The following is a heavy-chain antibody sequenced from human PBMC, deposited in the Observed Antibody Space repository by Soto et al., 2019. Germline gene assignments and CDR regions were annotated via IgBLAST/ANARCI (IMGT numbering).Heavy chain of an antibody. V-gene: IGHV4-4*07. J-gene: IGHJ6*02. D-gene: IGHD3-3*01. CDR2: IYTSGST. Sequence: SETLSLTCTVSGGSISSYYWSWIRQPAGKGLEWIGRIYTSGSTNYNPSLKSRVTMSVDTSKNQFSLKLSSVTAADTAVYYCARDLRRITIFGVVKGPYYGMDVWGQGTTVTVSS. CDR3: ARDLRRITIFGVVKGPYYGMDV. CDR1: GGSISSYY.